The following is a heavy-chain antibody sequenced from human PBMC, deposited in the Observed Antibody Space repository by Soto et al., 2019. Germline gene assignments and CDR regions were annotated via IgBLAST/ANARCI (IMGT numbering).Heavy chain of an antibody. CDR3: AKAVPNAMRELGACDI. CDR2: ISGSSSVT. V-gene: IGHV3-23*01. D-gene: IGHD2-2*01. J-gene: IGHJ3*02. CDR1: GLIFSNVA. Sequence: EVQLLESGGGLVQPGGSLRLSCAASGLIFSNVAMSWVRQTPGRGLERVASISGSSSVTSYADSVKGRFTISRDNSKNMRLLQMNSLRADDTAVYYCAKAVPNAMRELGACDIWGQGTMVTVAS.